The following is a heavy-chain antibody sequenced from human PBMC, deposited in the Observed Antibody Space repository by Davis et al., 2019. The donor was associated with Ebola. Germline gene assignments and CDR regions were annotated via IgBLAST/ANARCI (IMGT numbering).Heavy chain of an antibody. Sequence: AASVKVSCKASGYTFTSYGISWVRQAPGQGLEWMGWISAYNGNTNYAQKLQGRVTMTTDTSTSTAYVELRSLRSDDTAVYYCARPRDYVVGNAFDIWGQGTMVTVSS. V-gene: IGHV1-18*01. CDR1: GYTFTSYG. CDR3: ARPRDYVVGNAFDI. CDR2: ISAYNGNT. J-gene: IGHJ3*02. D-gene: IGHD2-21*01.